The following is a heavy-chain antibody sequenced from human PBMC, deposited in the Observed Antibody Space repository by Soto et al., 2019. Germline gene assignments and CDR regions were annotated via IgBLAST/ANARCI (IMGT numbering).Heavy chain of an antibody. CDR2: IYYSGST. CDR3: ARLDRGAY. D-gene: IGHD3-10*01. V-gene: IGHV4-39*01. CDR1: GGSISSSSYY. Sequence: ETLSLTCTVSGGSISSSSYYWGWIRQPPGKGLEWIGSIYYSGSTYYNPSLKSRVTISVDTSKNQFSLKLSSVTAADTAVYYCARLDRGAYWGQGTLVTVS. J-gene: IGHJ4*02.